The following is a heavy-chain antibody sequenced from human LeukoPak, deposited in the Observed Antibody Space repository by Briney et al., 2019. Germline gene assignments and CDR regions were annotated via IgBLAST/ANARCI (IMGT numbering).Heavy chain of an antibody. J-gene: IGHJ4*02. CDR1: GFTFSSYA. V-gene: IGHV3-23*01. D-gene: IGHD6-19*01. CDR2: ISGSGGST. Sequence: PGGSLRLSCAASGFTFSSYAMSWVRQAPGMGLEWVSAISGSGGSTYYADSVKGRFTISRDNSKNTLYLQMNSLRAEDTAVYYCARDDTAVAGTELDYWGQGTLVTVSS. CDR3: ARDDTAVAGTELDY.